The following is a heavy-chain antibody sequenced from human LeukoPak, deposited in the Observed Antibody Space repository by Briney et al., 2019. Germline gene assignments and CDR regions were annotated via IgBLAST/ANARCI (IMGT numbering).Heavy chain of an antibody. J-gene: IGHJ6*03. CDR1: GGSISSGSYY. CDR3: ARDPGLRRSGAYYYYMDV. D-gene: IGHD4-17*01. CDR2: IYTSGST. Sequence: SQTLSLTCTVSGGSISSGSYYWSWIRQPAGKGLEWIGRIYTSGSTNYNPSLKSRVTMSVDTSKNQFSLKLSSVTAADTAVYYCARDPGLRRSGAYYYYMDVWGKGTTVTISS. V-gene: IGHV4-61*02.